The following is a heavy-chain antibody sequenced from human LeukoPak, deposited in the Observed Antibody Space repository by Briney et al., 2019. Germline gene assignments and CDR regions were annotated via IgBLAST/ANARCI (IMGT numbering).Heavy chain of an antibody. CDR3: ARNSVGAANFDY. D-gene: IGHD1-26*01. J-gene: IGHJ4*02. CDR1: GFTFNSYG. CDR2: ITSSSTTT. V-gene: IGHV3-48*02. Sequence: GGSLRLSCAASGFTFNSYGMNWVRQAPGKGLEWVSYITSSSTTTHYADSEKGRFTISRDNAKNSLYLQMNSLRDEDTAVYYCARNSVGAANFDYWGQGTLVTVSS.